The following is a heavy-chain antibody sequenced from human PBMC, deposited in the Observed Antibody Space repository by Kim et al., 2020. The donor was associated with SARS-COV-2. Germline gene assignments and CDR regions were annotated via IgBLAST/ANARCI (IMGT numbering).Heavy chain of an antibody. Sequence: GGSLRLSCAASGFTFSSYWMSWVRQAPGKGLEWVANIKQDGSEKYYVDSVKGRFTISRDNAKNSLYLQMNSLRAEDTAVYYCARVAGGDSSGYYYFDYWGQGTLVTVSS. D-gene: IGHD3-22*01. V-gene: IGHV3-7*01. CDR3: ARVAGGDSSGYYYFDY. J-gene: IGHJ4*02. CDR2: IKQDGSEK. CDR1: GFTFSSYW.